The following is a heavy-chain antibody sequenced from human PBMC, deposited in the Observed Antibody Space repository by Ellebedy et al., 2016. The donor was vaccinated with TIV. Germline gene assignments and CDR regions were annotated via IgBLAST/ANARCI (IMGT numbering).Heavy chain of an antibody. CDR2: ITESGGNT. CDR3: AKYLTGWKVDY. D-gene: IGHD3-9*01. Sequence: GESLKISCAASGLTFSSHAMSWVRQAPGKGLEWVSSITESGGNTYYADSVKGRFTISRDNSKDTLFLQMNSLRAEDTAVYYCAKYLTGWKVDYWGPGTLVTVSS. V-gene: IGHV3-23*01. J-gene: IGHJ4*02. CDR1: GLTFSSHA.